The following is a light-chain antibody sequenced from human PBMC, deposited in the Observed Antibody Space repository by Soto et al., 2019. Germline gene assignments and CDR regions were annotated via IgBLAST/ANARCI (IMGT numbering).Light chain of an antibody. V-gene: IGLV2-14*03. CDR1: SSDIGSYNY. CDR3: TSYTSSYTYV. Sequence: QSVLTQPASVCGSPGQSITISCTGTSSDIGSYNYVSWYQQHPGKAPKLMIYDVTNRPSGVSNRFSGSKSGNTASLTISGLQAEDEADYYCTSYTSSYTYVFGTGTKVTVL. CDR2: DVT. J-gene: IGLJ1*01.